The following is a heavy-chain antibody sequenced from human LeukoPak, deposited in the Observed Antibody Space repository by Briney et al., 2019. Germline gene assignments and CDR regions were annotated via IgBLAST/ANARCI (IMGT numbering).Heavy chain of an antibody. CDR3: ARLLLNWGYDP. J-gene: IGHJ5*02. V-gene: IGHV4-4*09. Sequence: SETLSLTCTVSGGSISSYYWSWIRQPPGKGLEWIGYIYTRGSTNYNPSLKSRVTISVDTSKNQFSLKLSSVTAADTAVYYCARLLLNWGYDPWGQGTLVTVSS. CDR1: GGSISSYY. D-gene: IGHD7-27*01. CDR2: IYTRGST.